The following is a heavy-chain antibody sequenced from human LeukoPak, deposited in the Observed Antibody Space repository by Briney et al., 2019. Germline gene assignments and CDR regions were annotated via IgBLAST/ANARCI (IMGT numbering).Heavy chain of an antibody. D-gene: IGHD5-18*01. CDR1: GYSFTGYY. Sequence: AASVKVSCKASGYSFTGYYMHWVRQAPGQGLEWMGWVNPNSGGTTYAQKFQGRVTMTRDTSISTAYMELSRLRSDDTAVYYCARVEQLWSPDYWGQGTLVTVSS. CDR3: ARVEQLWSPDY. J-gene: IGHJ4*02. CDR2: VNPNSGGT. V-gene: IGHV1-2*02.